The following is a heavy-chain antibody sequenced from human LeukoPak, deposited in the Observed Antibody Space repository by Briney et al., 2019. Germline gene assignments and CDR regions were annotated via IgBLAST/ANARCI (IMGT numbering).Heavy chain of an antibody. CDR2: IIPILGTA. J-gene: IGHJ4*02. V-gene: IGHV1-69*04. Sequence: GSSVKVSCKSSGGTFSSYAIIWVRHAPGQGLEWMGRIIPILGTANYAQKFQGRVTITADKSTSTAYMELSSLRSEDTAVYYCARGRGDGYNYEYYFDYWGQGTLVTVSS. D-gene: IGHD5-24*01. CDR1: GGTFSSYA. CDR3: ARGRGDGYNYEYYFDY.